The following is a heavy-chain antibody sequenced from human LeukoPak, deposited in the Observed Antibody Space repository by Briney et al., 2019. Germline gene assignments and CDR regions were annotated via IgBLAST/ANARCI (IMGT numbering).Heavy chain of an antibody. J-gene: IGHJ4*02. CDR3: ARGLVATSSGDPFDY. D-gene: IGHD5-12*01. Sequence: SETLSLTCAVYGGSFSGYYWSWIRQPPGKGLEWIGEINHSGSTNYNLSPKSRVTISLDTSKNQFSLKLSSVTAADTAVYYCARGLVATSSGDPFDYWGQGTLVTVSS. V-gene: IGHV4-34*01. CDR1: GGSFSGYY. CDR2: INHSGST.